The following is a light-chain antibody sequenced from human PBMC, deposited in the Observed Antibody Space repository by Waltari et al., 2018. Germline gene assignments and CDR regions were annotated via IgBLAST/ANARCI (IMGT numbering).Light chain of an antibody. CDR1: QTLNSN. CDR3: QQYSKWPGT. Sequence: EIVMTQSPATLPVSQGERVTLSCRASQTLNSNLAWYQQKPGQAPRLLIYGASTRVTGIPARFSGSGSGTEFTLTISSLQSEDFAVYYCQQYSKWPGTFGQGTKVEIK. V-gene: IGKV3-15*01. CDR2: GAS. J-gene: IGKJ1*01.